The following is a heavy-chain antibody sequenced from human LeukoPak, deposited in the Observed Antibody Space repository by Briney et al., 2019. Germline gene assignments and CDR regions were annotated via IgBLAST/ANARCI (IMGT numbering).Heavy chain of an antibody. Sequence: GGFLRHSCAASGFTFSSYSMNWVRQAPGKGLEWVSYISSSSSTIYYADSVKGRFTISRDNAKNSLYLQMNSLRAEDTAVYYCAREESGSYVWEDAFDIWGQGTMVTVSS. CDR2: ISSSSSTI. V-gene: IGHV3-48*01. D-gene: IGHD1-26*01. CDR1: GFTFSSYS. CDR3: AREESGSYVWEDAFDI. J-gene: IGHJ3*02.